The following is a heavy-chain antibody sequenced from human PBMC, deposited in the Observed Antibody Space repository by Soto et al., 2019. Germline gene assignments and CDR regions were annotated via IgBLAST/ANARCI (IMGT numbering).Heavy chain of an antibody. CDR2: INDSGDI. V-gene: IGHV4-34*01. Sequence: QVQLQQWGAGLLKPSETLSLTCAVYGGSFSGYQWSWIRQTPGKGLEWIGGINDSGDINYNPSLKRGVTILVDSPKKQISLRLSSVTAADTAVYYCARGLILWFGELSRRGGYYYYMDVWGKGTTVTVSS. J-gene: IGHJ6*03. CDR3: ARGLILWFGELSRRGGYYYYMDV. CDR1: GGSFSGYQ. D-gene: IGHD3-10*01.